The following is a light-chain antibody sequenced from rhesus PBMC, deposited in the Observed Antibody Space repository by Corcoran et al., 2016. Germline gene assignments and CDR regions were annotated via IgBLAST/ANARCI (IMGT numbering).Light chain of an antibody. Sequence: DIVMTQTPLSLPVTPGEPASISCRSSQSLLDSEDGNTYLDWYLQKPGQSPQLLIYEVSHRASGVPDRCRCSGSDAYFTLKISRVEAEDVGGYYCMQGIEFPWTFGQGTKVEIK. CDR3: MQGIEFPWT. J-gene: IGKJ1*01. CDR2: EVS. CDR1: QSLLDSEDGNTY. V-gene: IGKV2-104*02.